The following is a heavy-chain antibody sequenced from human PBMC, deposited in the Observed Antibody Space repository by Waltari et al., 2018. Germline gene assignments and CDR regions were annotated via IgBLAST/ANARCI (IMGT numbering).Heavy chain of an antibody. J-gene: IGHJ4*02. Sequence: QVQLQQWGAGLLKPSETLSLTCAVYGGSFSGYYWSWIRQPPGKGLEWIGEINHSGSTNYNPTLKSRVTISVDTSKNQFSLKLSSVTAADTATYYCAHPDILTGYTWYFDYWGQGTLVTVSS. CDR1: GGSFSGYY. CDR2: INHSGST. D-gene: IGHD3-9*01. V-gene: IGHV4-34*01. CDR3: AHPDILTGYTWYFDY.